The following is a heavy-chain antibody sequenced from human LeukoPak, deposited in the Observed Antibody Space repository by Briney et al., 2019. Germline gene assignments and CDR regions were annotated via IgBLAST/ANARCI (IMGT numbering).Heavy chain of an antibody. J-gene: IGHJ5*02. Sequence: GASVKVSCKASGYTFTNYDINWVRQATGQGLEWMGWMNPNSGNTGYAQKFQGRVTFTRNTSISTAYMELSSLRSEDTAVYYCAKTSGDYLDNWFDPWGQGTLVTVSS. D-gene: IGHD3-22*01. CDR1: GYTFTNYD. CDR3: AKTSGDYLDNWFDP. V-gene: IGHV1-8*01. CDR2: MNPNSGNT.